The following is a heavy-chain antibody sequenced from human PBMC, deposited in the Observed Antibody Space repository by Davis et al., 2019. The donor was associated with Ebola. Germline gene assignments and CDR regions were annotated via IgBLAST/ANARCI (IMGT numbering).Heavy chain of an antibody. CDR1: GGSINSGGKY. V-gene: IGHV4-30-4*01. J-gene: IGHJ4*02. CDR3: ATGAYYGSGYYFDY. CDR2: ISYSGNT. Sequence: MPSETLSLTCTVSGGSINSGGKYWNWIRQPPGKGLEWIGYISYSGNTYYNPSLKSRVTISVDTSENHFSLKLSSVTAADTAVYYCATGAYYGSGYYFDYWGQGTLVTVSS. D-gene: IGHD3-10*01.